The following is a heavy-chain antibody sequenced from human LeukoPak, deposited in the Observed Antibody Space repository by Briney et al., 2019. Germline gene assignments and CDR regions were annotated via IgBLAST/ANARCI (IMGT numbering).Heavy chain of an antibody. D-gene: IGHD2-2*01. CDR3: ACQYCSSTSCYPWYFDL. CDR1: GGSISSYY. Sequence: SETLSLTCTVSGGSISSYYWSWIRQPPGKGLEWIGNIYYSGSTNYNPSLKSRVTISVDTSKNQFSLKLSSVTAADTAVYYCACQYCSSTSCYPWYFDLWGRGTLVTVSS. J-gene: IGHJ2*01. CDR2: IYYSGST. V-gene: IGHV4-59*08.